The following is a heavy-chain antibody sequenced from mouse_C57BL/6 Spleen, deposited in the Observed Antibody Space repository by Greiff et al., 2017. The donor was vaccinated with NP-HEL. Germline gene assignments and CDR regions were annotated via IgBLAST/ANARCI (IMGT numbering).Heavy chain of an antibody. V-gene: IGHV2-2*01. Sequence: VQLVESGPGLVQPSQSLSITCTVSGFSLTSYGVHWVRQSPGKGLEWLGVIWSGGSTDYNAAFISRLSISKDNSKSQVFFKMNSLQADDTAIYYCARNWGITTVVARMDYWGQGTSVTVSS. J-gene: IGHJ4*01. D-gene: IGHD1-1*01. CDR2: IWSGGST. CDR3: ARNWGITTVVARMDY. CDR1: GFSLTSYG.